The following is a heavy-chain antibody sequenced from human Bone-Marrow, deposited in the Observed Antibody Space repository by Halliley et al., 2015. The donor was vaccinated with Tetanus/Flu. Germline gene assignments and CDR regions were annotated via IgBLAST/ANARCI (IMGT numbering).Heavy chain of an antibody. CDR3: AREIAGFPYYGPGRWFDH. CDR2: SKWDN. J-gene: IGHJ5*02. D-gene: IGHD3-10*01. Sequence: SKWDNDYAVSVKGRITINPDTSRNQLSLQLNSVTPEDTAFYYCAREIAGFPYYGPGRWFDHWGQGTLVTVSS. V-gene: IGHV6-1*01.